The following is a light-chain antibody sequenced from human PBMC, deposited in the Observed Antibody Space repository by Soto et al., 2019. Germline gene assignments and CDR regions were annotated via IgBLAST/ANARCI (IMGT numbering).Light chain of an antibody. Sequence: DLQMTQSPSSLSASVGDRVTITCRASQSISSFLNWYQQKPGKAPKLLIYAASSLQSGVPSRFSGSGSWTDFTLTISSLQPEGFATYYCQQSYSTPRTFGQGTKLEIK. CDR3: QQSYSTPRT. CDR1: QSISSF. CDR2: AAS. V-gene: IGKV1-39*01. J-gene: IGKJ2*01.